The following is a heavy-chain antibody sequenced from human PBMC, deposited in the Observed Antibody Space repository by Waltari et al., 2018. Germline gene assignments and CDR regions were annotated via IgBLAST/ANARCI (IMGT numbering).Heavy chain of an antibody. CDR1: GGSISSSSYY. J-gene: IGHJ3*02. D-gene: IGHD1-1*01. CDR3: ARRGVRPFDI. V-gene: IGHV4-39*07. Sequence: QLQLQESGPGLVKPSETLSLTCTVSGGSISSSSYYWGWIRQPPGKGLEWIGSIYYRGSTYYNPSLKSRVTISVDTAKNQFSLKLSSVTAADTAVYYCARRGVRPFDIWGQGTMVTVSS. CDR2: IYYRGST.